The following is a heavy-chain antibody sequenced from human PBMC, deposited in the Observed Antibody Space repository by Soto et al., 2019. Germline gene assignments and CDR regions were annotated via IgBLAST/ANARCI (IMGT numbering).Heavy chain of an antibody. CDR2: IHYSGTT. V-gene: IGHV4-59*12. CDR3: ASGGDIVVVPAADTRTYNWFDP. J-gene: IGHJ5*02. CDR1: GTSISSYY. D-gene: IGHD2-2*01. Sequence: SETLSLTCTVSGTSISSYYWSWIRQPPGKGLEWIANIHYSGTTNYNPSLKSRVTISVDTSKNQFSLKLSSVTAADTAVYYCASGGDIVVVPAADTRTYNWFDPWGQGTLVTVSS.